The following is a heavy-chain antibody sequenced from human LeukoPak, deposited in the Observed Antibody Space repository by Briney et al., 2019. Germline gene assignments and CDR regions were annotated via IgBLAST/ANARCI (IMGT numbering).Heavy chain of an antibody. V-gene: IGHV3-23*01. Sequence: GGSLRLSCAASGFTFSSFPLSWVRQAPGEGLEWVSAIAISGDTTYYADSVKGRFTISRDNSKNTLYLQMNSLRAEDTAIYYCAKDRTTMWGQGTLVTVSS. J-gene: IGHJ1*01. CDR2: IAISGDTT. D-gene: IGHD4/OR15-4a*01. CDR1: GFTFSSFP. CDR3: AKDRTTM.